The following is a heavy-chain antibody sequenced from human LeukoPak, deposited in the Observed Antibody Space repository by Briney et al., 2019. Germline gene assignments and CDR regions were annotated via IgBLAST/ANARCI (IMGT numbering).Heavy chain of an antibody. CDR2: ISSSGSTI. CDR1: GFSFSRYE. V-gene: IGHV3-48*03. J-gene: IGHJ4*02. CDR3: ARHYYDSGGSRFDT. D-gene: IGHD3-22*01. Sequence: GGSLRLSCATSGFSFSRYEMNWVRQAPGKGLEWVSYISSSGSTIYYADSVKGRFTISRDNAKNTLYLQMNGLRVEDTAVYYCARHYYDSGGSRFDTWGQGTLVTVSS.